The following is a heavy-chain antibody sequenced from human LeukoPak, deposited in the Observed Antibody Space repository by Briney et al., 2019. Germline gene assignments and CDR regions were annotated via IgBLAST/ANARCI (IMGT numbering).Heavy chain of an antibody. J-gene: IGHJ4*02. V-gene: IGHV3-30*04. CDR3: ATQEWLDY. Sequence: GGSLRLSCAASEFTFSSYAMHWVRQAPGKGLEWVAVISYDGSNKYYADSVKGRFTISRDNSKNTLYLQMNSLRAEDTAVYYCATQEWLDYWGQGTLVTVSS. D-gene: IGHD3-3*01. CDR1: EFTFSSYA. CDR2: ISYDGSNK.